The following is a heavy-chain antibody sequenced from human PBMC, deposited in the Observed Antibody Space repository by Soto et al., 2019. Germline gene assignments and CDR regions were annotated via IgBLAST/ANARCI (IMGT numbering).Heavy chain of an antibody. J-gene: IGHJ1*01. D-gene: IGHD1-26*01. CDR3: ARDQGAYAEYFQH. CDR2: IWYDGSNK. V-gene: IGHV3-33*01. CDR1: GFTFSSYG. Sequence: QVQLVESGGGVVQPGRSLRLSCAASGFTFSSYGMHWVRQAPGKGLEWVALIWYDGSNKYYADSVKGRFTISRDNSKNTLYLQMNSLRAEDTAVYYCARDQGAYAEYFQHWGQGTQVTVYS.